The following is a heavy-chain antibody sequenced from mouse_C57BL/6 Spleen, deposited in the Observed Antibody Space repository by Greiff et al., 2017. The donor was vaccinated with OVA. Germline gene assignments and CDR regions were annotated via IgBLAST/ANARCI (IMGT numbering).Heavy chain of an antibody. CDR3: ARGERLLSFAY. CDR2: ISYSGST. J-gene: IGHJ3*01. CDR1: GYSITSGYD. V-gene: IGHV3-1*01. Sequence: VQLQQSGPGMVKPSQSLSLTCTVTGYSITSGYDWHWIRHFPGNKLEWMGYISYSGSTNYNPSLKSRISITHDTSKNHFFLKLNSVTTEDTATYYCARGERLLSFAYWGQGTLVTVSA. D-gene: IGHD2-12*01.